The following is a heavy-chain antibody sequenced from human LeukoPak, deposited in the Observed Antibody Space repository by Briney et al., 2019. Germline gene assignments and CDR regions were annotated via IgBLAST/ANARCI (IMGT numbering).Heavy chain of an antibody. D-gene: IGHD2-2*02. J-gene: IGHJ6*02. V-gene: IGHV1-69*04. CDR1: GGTFSSYA. CDR2: IIPILGIA. CDR3: ARGGRYCSSTSCYKHYYYYGMDV. Sequence: SVKVSCKASGGTFSSYAISWVRQAPGQGLEWMGRIIPILGIANYAQKFQGRVTITADKSTSTAYMELSSLRSENTAVYYCARGGRYCSSTSCYKHYYYYGMDVWGQGTTVTVSS.